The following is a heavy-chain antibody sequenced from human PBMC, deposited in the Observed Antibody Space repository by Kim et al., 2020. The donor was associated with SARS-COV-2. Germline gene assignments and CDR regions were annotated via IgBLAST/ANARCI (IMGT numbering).Heavy chain of an antibody. CDR2: IIPILGIA. CDR1: GGTFSSYA. D-gene: IGHD4-17*01. J-gene: IGHJ3*02. V-gene: IGHV1-69*04. CDR3: AINYDYGDYRVNAFDI. Sequence: SVKVSCKASGGTFSSYAISWVRQAPGQGLEWMGRIIPILGIANYAQKFQGRVTITADKSTSTAYMELSSLRSEDTAVYYCAINYDYGDYRVNAFDIWGQGTMVTVSS.